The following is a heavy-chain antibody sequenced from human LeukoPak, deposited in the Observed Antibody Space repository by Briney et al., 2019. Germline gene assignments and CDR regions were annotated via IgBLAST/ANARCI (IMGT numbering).Heavy chain of an antibody. CDR3: ARDRQWLIDY. Sequence: GGSLRLSCAASGFTFSSYAMSWVRQAPGKGLEWVAVIWYDGSNKYYADSVKGRFTISRDNSKNTLYLQMNSLRAEDTAVYYCARDRQWLIDYWGQGTLVTVSS. CDR2: IWYDGSNK. V-gene: IGHV3-33*08. J-gene: IGHJ4*02. CDR1: GFTFSSYA. D-gene: IGHD6-19*01.